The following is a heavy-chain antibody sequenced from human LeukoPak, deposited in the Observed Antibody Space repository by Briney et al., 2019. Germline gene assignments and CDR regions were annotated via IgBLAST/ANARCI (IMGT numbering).Heavy chain of an antibody. CDR1: GYSISSGYY. V-gene: IGHV4-38-2*02. D-gene: IGHD3-22*01. J-gene: IGHJ4*02. CDR2: IYHSGST. Sequence: SETLSLTCTVSGYSISSGYYWGWIRQPPGKGLEWIGSIYHSGSTYYNPSLKSRVTISVDTSKNQFSLKLSFVTAADTAVYYCARASRRGNYYDSSGLFFDYWGQGTLVTVSS. CDR3: ARASRRGNYYDSSGLFFDY.